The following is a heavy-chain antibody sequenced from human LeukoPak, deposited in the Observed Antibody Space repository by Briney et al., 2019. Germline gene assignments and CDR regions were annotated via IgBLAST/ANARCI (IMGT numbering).Heavy chain of an antibody. J-gene: IGHJ3*02. V-gene: IGHV1-46*01. CDR1: GYTFTSYY. CDR2: INPSGGST. CDR3: AREKTYYYDSSGYYEGAAFDI. Sequence: GASVKVSCKASGYTFTSYYMHWVRQAPGQGLEWMGIINPSGGSTSYAQKFQGRVTMTRDTSTSTVYMELSSLRSEDTAVYYCAREKTYYYDSSGYYEGAAFDIWGQGTMVTVSS. D-gene: IGHD3-22*01.